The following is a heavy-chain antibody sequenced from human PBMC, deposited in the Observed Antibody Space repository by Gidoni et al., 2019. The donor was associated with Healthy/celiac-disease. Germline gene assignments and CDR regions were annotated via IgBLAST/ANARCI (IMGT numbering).Heavy chain of an antibody. D-gene: IGHD3-16*01. Sequence: EVQLVQSGAEVKKPGESLRISCQGSGYSFTRYCISGVRQMPGKGLEWMGRIDPSDSYTNYSPSFQGHVTISADKSISTAYLQWSSLKASDTAMYYCARPYTSWFDPWGQGTLVTVSS. CDR1: GYSFTRYC. CDR2: IDPSDSYT. J-gene: IGHJ5*02. V-gene: IGHV5-10-1*03. CDR3: ARPYTSWFDP.